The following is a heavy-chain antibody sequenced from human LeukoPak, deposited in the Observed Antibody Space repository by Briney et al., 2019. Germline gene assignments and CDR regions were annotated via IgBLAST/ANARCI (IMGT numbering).Heavy chain of an antibody. J-gene: IGHJ4*02. CDR1: GGSFSGYY. CDR2: INHSGST. V-gene: IGHV4-34*01. CDR3: ARISGGWSDY. D-gene: IGHD3-10*01. Sequence: SETLSLTCAVYGGSFSGYYWSWIRQRPRKGLEWIGEINHSGSTNYNPSLKSRVTISVDTSKNQSSLKRSAVTAAETAVYYCARISGGWSDYWGQGTLVTVSS.